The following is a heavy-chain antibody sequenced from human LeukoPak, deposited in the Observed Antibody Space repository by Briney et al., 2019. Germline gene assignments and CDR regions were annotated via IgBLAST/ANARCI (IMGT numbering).Heavy chain of an antibody. Sequence: GASVKVSCKASGYTFTDYYMHWVRQAPGQGLEWMGWINPNSGNTGYAQKFQGRVTITRNTSISTAYMELSSLRSEDTAVYYCARAKYDYVWGSYRPFDYWGQGTLVTVSS. V-gene: IGHV1-8*03. CDR2: INPNSGNT. D-gene: IGHD3-16*02. CDR3: ARAKYDYVWGSYRPFDY. CDR1: GYTFTDYY. J-gene: IGHJ4*02.